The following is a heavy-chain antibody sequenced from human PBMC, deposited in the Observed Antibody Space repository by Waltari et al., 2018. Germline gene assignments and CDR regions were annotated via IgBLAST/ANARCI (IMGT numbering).Heavy chain of an antibody. CDR3: AKDRYCSGGSCSGSFDY. Sequence: EVQLLESGGGLVQPGGSLRLSCAASGFTFSSYDMSWVRQAPGRGLAWVSVIYSGGSSTYYADSVKGRFTISRNNSKNTLYLQMNSLRAEDTAVYYCAKDRYCSGGSCSGSFDYWGQGTLVTVSS. CDR2: IYSGGSST. CDR1: GFTFSSYD. J-gene: IGHJ4*02. V-gene: IGHV3-23*03. D-gene: IGHD2-15*01.